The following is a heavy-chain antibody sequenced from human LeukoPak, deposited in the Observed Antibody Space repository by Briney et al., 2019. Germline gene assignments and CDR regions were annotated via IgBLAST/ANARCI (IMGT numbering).Heavy chain of an antibody. CDR1: GYTFTGYY. J-gene: IGHJ3*02. CDR2: INPNSGGT. Sequence: ASVKVSCKASGYTFTGYYMHWVRQAPGQGLEWMGWINPNSGGTNYAQKFQGRVTMTRDTSISTAYMELSRLRSDDTAVYYCARDSYYGSAAFDIWGQGTMVSVSS. D-gene: IGHD3-10*01. CDR3: ARDSYYGSAAFDI. V-gene: IGHV1-2*02.